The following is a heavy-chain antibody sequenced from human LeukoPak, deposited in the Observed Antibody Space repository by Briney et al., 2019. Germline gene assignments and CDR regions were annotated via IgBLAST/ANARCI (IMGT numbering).Heavy chain of an antibody. J-gene: IGHJ3*02. Sequence: GASVKVSCKASGYTFTSYGISWVRQAPGQGLEWMGWISAYNGNTHYAQKLQDRVTMTTDTSTSTAYMELRSLRSDDTAVYYCARDTVVVVPVPGSTGAFDIWGQGTMVTVSS. D-gene: IGHD2-2*01. V-gene: IGHV1-18*01. CDR1: GYTFTSYG. CDR3: ARDTVVVVPVPGSTGAFDI. CDR2: ISAYNGNT.